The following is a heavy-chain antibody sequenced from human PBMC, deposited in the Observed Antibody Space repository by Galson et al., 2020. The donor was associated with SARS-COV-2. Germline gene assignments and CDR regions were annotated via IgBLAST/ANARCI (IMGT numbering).Heavy chain of an antibody. CDR1: GFTFSSYA. Sequence: TGGSLRLSCEASGFTFSSYAMSWVRQAPGKGLEWVSAISGSGGSTSYADSVKGRFTISRDNSKNTLYLQMNSLRAEDTAVYYCAKGRVTMIVVVPFYFDYWGQGTLVTVSS. CDR3: AKGRVTMIVVVPFYFDY. CDR2: ISGSGGST. D-gene: IGHD3-22*01. V-gene: IGHV3-23*01. J-gene: IGHJ4*02.